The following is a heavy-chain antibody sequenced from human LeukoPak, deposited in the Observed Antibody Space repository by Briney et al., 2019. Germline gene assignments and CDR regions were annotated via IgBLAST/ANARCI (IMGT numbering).Heavy chain of an antibody. Sequence: GESLKISCEGSGYSFTNYWIGWVRPMPGKGLEWMGIIYPDDSDTRYSPSFQGQVTISADKSIGTAYLQWSSLKASDTAMYYCAIGGDSSTSCYRCFNYWGQGTLVTVSS. CDR2: IYPDDSDT. D-gene: IGHD2-2*01. V-gene: IGHV5-51*01. CDR1: GYSFTNYW. J-gene: IGHJ4*02. CDR3: AIGGDSSTSCYRCFNY.